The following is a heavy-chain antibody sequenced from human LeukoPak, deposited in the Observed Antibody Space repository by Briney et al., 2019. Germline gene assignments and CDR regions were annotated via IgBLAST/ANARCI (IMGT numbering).Heavy chain of an antibody. D-gene: IGHD2-8*02. CDR3: ARAGGPFDY. Sequence: SETLSLTCTVSGGSISSYYWSWIRQPPGKGLEWIGYIYYSGSTNHNPSLKSRVTISVDTSKNQFSLKLSSVTAADTAVYYCARAGGPFDYWGQGTLVTVSS. CDR1: GGSISSYY. J-gene: IGHJ4*02. CDR2: IYYSGST. V-gene: IGHV4-59*01.